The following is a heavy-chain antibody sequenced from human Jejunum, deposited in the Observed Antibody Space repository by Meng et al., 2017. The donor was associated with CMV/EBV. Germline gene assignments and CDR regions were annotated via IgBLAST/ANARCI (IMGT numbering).Heavy chain of an antibody. V-gene: IGHV1-18*01. D-gene: IGHD5-12*01. CDR1: GYTFTSYG. CDR2: ISAYNGNT. Sequence: QTVDAVTEVKKPGASVKVSCKASGYTFTSYGISWVRKAPGQGLEWMGWISAYNGNTNYAQKLQGRVTMTTDTSTSTAYMELRSLRSDDTAVYYCARNRPRGVATGANWFDPWGQGTLVTVSS. CDR3: ARNRPRGVATGANWFDP. J-gene: IGHJ5*02.